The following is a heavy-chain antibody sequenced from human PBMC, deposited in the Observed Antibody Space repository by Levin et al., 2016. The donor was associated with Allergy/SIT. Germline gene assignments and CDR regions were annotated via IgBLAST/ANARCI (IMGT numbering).Heavy chain of an antibody. V-gene: IGHV4-39*01. CDR3: ARLMITFGGVIPSDAFDI. CDR1: GGSISSSSYY. CDR2: ISYSGST. J-gene: IGHJ3*02. D-gene: IGHD3-16*02. Sequence: SETLSLTCSVSGGSISSSSYYWGWIRQPPGKGLEWIGSISYSGSTYYNPSLKSRVTISVDTSKKQFSLKLSSVTAADTAVYYCARLMITFGGVIPSDAFDIWGQGTMVTVSS.